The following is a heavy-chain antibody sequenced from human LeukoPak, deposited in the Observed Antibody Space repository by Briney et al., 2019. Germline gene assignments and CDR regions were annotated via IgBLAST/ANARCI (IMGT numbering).Heavy chain of an antibody. CDR3: ASLDYGDYVYWFDP. CDR1: GGTFSSYA. CDR2: IIPILGIA. Sequence: SVKVSCKASGGTFSSYAISWVRQAPGQGLEWMGRIIPILGIANYAQKFQGRVTITADKSTSTAYMELSSLRSEDTAVYYCASLDYGDYVYWFDPWGQGTLVTVSS. D-gene: IGHD4-17*01. J-gene: IGHJ5*02. V-gene: IGHV1-69*04.